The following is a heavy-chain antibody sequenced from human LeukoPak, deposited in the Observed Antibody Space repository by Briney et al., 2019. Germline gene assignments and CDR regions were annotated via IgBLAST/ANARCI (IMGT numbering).Heavy chain of an antibody. Sequence: GGSLRLSCAASGFTFSSCSMNWVRQAPGKGLEWVSSISSSSSYIYYADSVKGRFTISRDNAKNSLYLQMNSLRAEDTAVYYCARAPTYCSGGSCSLSWGQGTLVTVSS. J-gene: IGHJ4*02. CDR3: ARAPTYCSGGSCSLS. CDR1: GFTFSSCS. V-gene: IGHV3-21*01. D-gene: IGHD2-15*01. CDR2: ISSSSSYI.